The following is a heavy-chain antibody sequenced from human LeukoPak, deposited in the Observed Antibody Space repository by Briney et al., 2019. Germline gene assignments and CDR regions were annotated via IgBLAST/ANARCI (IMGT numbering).Heavy chain of an antibody. CDR2: INHSGST. CDR3: ARGPRTSPRNWFDP. CDR1: GGSFSGYY. J-gene: IGHJ5*02. D-gene: IGHD2-2*01. V-gene: IGHV4-34*01. Sequence: SETLSLTCAVYGGSFSGYYWSWIRQPPGKGLEWIGDINHSGSTNYNPSLKSRVTISVDTSKNQFSLKLSSVTAADTAVYYCARGPRTSPRNWFDPWGQGTLVTVSS.